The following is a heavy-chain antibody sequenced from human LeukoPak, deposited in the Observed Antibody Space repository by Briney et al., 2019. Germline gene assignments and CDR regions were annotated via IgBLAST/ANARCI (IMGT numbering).Heavy chain of an antibody. CDR1: GGSFSGYY. CDR3: ARVPGGDWFDP. V-gene: IGHV4-34*01. CDR2: INHSGST. D-gene: IGHD3-16*01. J-gene: IGHJ5*02. Sequence: TSETLSLTCAVYGGSFSGYYWSWIRQPPGKGLEWIGEINHSGSTNYNPSLKSRVTISVDTSKNQFSLKLSSVTAADTAVYYCARVPGGDWFDPWGQGTLVTVSS.